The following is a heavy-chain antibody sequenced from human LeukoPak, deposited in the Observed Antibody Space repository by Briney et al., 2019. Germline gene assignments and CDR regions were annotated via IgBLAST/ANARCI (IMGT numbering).Heavy chain of an antibody. Sequence: SETLSLTCTVSGGSISSSSYYWGWIRQPPGKGLEWIGSIYYSGSTYYNPSLKSRVTISVDTSKNQFSLNLSSVTAADTAVYYCARLTMIRGVMSCFDYWGQGTLVTVSS. CDR3: ARLTMIRGVMSCFDY. V-gene: IGHV4-39*01. D-gene: IGHD3-10*01. J-gene: IGHJ4*02. CDR1: GGSISSSSYY. CDR2: IYYSGST.